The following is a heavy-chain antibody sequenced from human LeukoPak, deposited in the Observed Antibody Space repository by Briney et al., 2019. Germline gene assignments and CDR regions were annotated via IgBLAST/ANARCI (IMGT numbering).Heavy chain of an antibody. CDR3: SRGFDHAKSGY. Sequence: SETLSLTCTVSGHSISSTASYWGWSPQPPGKGLEWLGMIHFSGTIYNNPSLMSRVTISVDTSNNQFSLKLTSMTAADTVFYYCSRGFDHAKSGYWGQGTLVTVSS. V-gene: IGHV4-39*01. D-gene: IGHD1-14*01. CDR1: GHSISSTASY. CDR2: IHFSGTI. J-gene: IGHJ4*02.